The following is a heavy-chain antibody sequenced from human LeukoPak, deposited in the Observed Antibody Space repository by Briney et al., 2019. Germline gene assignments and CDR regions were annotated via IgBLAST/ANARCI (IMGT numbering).Heavy chain of an antibody. V-gene: IGHV4-4*09. Sequence: SETLSLTCTVSGGSISSSYWSWIRQPPGKGLEWIGYIYASGTTNYNPSLKSRVIISVGTSKNQFYLKLNSVTAADTAVYYCARHPLGPLSRFDYWGQGTLVTVSS. J-gene: IGHJ4*02. CDR1: GGSISSSY. CDR2: IYASGTT. CDR3: ARHPLGPLSRFDY. D-gene: IGHD7-27*01.